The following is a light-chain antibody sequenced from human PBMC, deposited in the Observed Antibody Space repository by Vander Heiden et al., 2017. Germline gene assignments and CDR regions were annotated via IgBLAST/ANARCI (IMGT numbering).Light chain of an antibody. Sequence: SVLTQPPSLSAAPGQNDTISCSGSSYNIGSTDVSWYQQVPGTAHKLLIYYNNKRPSGIPDRFSGSKSGTSATRGITGVQTGDEADDYCGTWDTSLSVVVFGGGTKLTVL. CDR3: GTWDTSLSVVV. J-gene: IGLJ2*01. CDR1: SYNIGSTD. V-gene: IGLV1-51*01. CDR2: YNN.